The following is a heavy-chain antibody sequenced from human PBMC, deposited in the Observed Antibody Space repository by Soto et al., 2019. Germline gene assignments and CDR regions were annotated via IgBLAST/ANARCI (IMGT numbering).Heavy chain of an antibody. V-gene: IGHV4-4*02. J-gene: IGHJ4*02. Sequence: PSETLSLTCAVSGGSISGSNLWSWVRQPPGKGLEWIGEIYYSGSTNYNPSLKSRVTISVDKSKNQFSLKLSSVTAADTAVYYCARQPVVGVWLNDYWGQGTSVTVSS. CDR3: ARQPVVGVWLNDY. D-gene: IGHD6-6*01. CDR2: IYYSGST. CDR1: GGSISGSNL.